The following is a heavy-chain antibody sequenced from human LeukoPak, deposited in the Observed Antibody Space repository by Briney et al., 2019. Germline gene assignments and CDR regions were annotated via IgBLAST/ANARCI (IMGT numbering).Heavy chain of an antibody. CDR2: INHSGST. D-gene: IGHD2-15*01. CDR1: GGSFSGYY. CDR3: ARWEYCSGGSCYPY. V-gene: IGHV4-34*01. Sequence: SETLSLTCAVYGGSFSGYYRSWIRQPPGKGLEWIGEINHSGSTNYNPSLKSRVTISVDTSKNQFSLKLSSVTAADTAVYYCARWEYCSGGSCYPYWGQGTLVSVSS. J-gene: IGHJ4*02.